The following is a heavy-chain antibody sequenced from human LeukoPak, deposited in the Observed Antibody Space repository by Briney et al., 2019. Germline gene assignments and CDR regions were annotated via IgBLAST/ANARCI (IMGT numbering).Heavy chain of an antibody. V-gene: IGHV4-39*01. CDR2: ISYSGTT. D-gene: IGHD3-22*01. Sequence: PSETLSLTCTVSGGSISSSGYYWGWIRQTPGKGLEWIGSISYSGTTYYNPSLKSRVTISVDTSKNQFSLKLTSVTAADTAVYYYAGSVYYDSSGYYWGAFDLWGQGTMVTVSS. CDR1: GGSISSSGYY. CDR3: AGSVYYDSSGYYWGAFDL. J-gene: IGHJ3*01.